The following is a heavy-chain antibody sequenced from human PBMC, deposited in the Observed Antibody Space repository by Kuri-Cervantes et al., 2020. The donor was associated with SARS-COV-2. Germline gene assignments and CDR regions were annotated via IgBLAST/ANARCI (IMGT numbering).Heavy chain of an antibody. J-gene: IGHJ4*02. D-gene: IGHD6-19*01. CDR2: INPDGSYT. V-gene: IGHV3-74*01. CDR3: ARDQGSGWLLGDY. Sequence: LSLTCAAPGFTFSGHWIHWVRQAPGKGLVWVSRINPDGSYTNNADSVKGRFTISRDNAKNSLYLQMNSLRAEDTAVYYCARDQGSGWLLGDYWGQGTLVTVSS. CDR1: GFTFSGHW.